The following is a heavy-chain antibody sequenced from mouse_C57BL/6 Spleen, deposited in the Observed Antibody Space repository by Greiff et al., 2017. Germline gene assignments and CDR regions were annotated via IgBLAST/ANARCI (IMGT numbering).Heavy chain of an antibody. CDR2: INPSTGGT. V-gene: IGHV1-42*01. CDR1: GYSFTGYY. Sequence: EVKLVESGPELVKPGASVKISCKASGYSFTGYYMNWVKQSPEKSLEWIGEINPSTGGTTYNQKFKAKATLTVDKSSSTAYMQLKSLTSEDSAVYYCARGDSNFSFAYWGQGTLVTVSA. D-gene: IGHD2-5*01. CDR3: ARGDSNFSFAY. J-gene: IGHJ3*01.